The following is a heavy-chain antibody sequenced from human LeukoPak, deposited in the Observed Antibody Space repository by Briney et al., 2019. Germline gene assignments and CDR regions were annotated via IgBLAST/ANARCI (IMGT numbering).Heavy chain of an antibody. D-gene: IGHD1-26*01. CDR3: TRLSATGATVGGPSDY. CDR2: IRSKANSYAT. J-gene: IGHJ4*02. CDR1: GFTFSGSA. Sequence: PGGSLRLSCAASGFTFSGSAMHWVRQASGKGLEWVGRIRSKANSYATAYAASVKGRFTISRDDSKNTAYLQMNSLKTEDTAVYYCTRLSATGATVGGPSDYWGQGTLVTVSS. V-gene: IGHV3-73*01.